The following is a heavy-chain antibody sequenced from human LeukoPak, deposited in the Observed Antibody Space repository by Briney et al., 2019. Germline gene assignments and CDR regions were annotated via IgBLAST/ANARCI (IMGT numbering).Heavy chain of an antibody. CDR1: GFTFSSYG. Sequence: GGSLRLSCAASGFTFSSYGMHWVRQAPGKGLEGVAVIWHDGSNKYYADSVQGRFTISRDSSKNTLYLQMNSLGAEDTAVYYCAKDGDAGTSYYFYYMDVWGKGTTVTVSS. CDR3: AKDGDAGTSYYFYYMDV. J-gene: IGHJ6*03. D-gene: IGHD7-27*01. CDR2: IWHDGSNK. V-gene: IGHV3-33*06.